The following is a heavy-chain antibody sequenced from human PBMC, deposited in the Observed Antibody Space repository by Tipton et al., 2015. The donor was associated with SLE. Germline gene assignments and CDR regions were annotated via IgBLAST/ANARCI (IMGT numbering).Heavy chain of an antibody. Sequence: SLRLSCAASGFIFNTFGMHWVRQAPGKGLEWVAVIWYDGSKKYYADSVKGRFTISRDNSKNTLFLQMDSLSAEDTAVYYCAKDRVHYYYYYGMDVWGQGTTVTVSS. CDR1: GFIFNTFG. J-gene: IGHJ6*02. CDR3: AKDRVHYYYYYGMDV. V-gene: IGHV3-33*06. D-gene: IGHD3-10*01. CDR2: IWYDGSKK.